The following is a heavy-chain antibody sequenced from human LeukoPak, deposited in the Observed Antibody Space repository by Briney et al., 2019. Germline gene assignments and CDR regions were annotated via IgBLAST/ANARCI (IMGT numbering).Heavy chain of an antibody. V-gene: IGHV3-11*04. J-gene: IGHJ6*03. Sequence: SGGSLRLSCAASGFTFSDYYMSWIRQAPGKGLEWVSYISSSGSTIYYADSVKGRFTISRDNAKNTLYLQMNSLRAEDTAVYYCARSDYMRDLDYMDVWGKGTTVTVSS. CDR3: ARSDYMRDLDYMDV. CDR1: GFTFSDYY. CDR2: ISSSGSTI. D-gene: IGHD4-11*01.